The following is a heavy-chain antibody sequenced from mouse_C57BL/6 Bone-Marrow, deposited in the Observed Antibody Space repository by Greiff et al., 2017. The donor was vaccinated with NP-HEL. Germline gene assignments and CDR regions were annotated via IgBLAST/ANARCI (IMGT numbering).Heavy chain of an antibody. J-gene: IGHJ2*01. V-gene: IGHV5-12*01. D-gene: IGHD1-1*01. CDR3: ARDYGFDY. CDR2: ISNGGGST. CDR1: GFTFSDYY. Sequence: DVMLVESGGGLVQPGGSLKLSCAASGFTFSDYYMYWVRQTPEKRLEWVAYISNGGGSTYYPDTVKGRFTISRDNAKNTLYLQMSRLKSEDTAMYYCARDYGFDYWGQGTTLTVSS.